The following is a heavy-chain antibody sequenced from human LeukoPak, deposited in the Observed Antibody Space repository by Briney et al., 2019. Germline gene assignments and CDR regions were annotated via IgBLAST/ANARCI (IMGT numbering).Heavy chain of an antibody. J-gene: IGHJ4*02. CDR3: ARNRYYFDY. CDR1: GFAFNSYS. Sequence: GGSLRLSCAASGFAFNSYSMNWVRQAPGKGLEWVASITTSSTYMHYADSVKGRFTISRDNAKNSLYLQMNSLRADDTAVYFCARNRYYFDYWGQGTLVTVSS. CDR2: ITTSSTYM. V-gene: IGHV3-21*01.